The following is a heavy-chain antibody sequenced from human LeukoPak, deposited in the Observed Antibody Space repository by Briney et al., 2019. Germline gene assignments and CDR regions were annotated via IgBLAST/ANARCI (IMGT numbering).Heavy chain of an antibody. V-gene: IGHV3-7*01. CDR2: IKQDGSEK. CDR1: GFTFSSYW. D-gene: IGHD1-7*01. J-gene: IGHJ3*02. CDR3: ARINWNSDRHAFDI. Sequence: QPGGSLRLSCAASGFTFSSYWMSWVRQAPGKGLEWVANIKQDGSEKYYVDSVKGRFSISRDNAKNSLYLQMNSLRAEDTAVYYCARINWNSDRHAFDIWGQGTMVTVSS.